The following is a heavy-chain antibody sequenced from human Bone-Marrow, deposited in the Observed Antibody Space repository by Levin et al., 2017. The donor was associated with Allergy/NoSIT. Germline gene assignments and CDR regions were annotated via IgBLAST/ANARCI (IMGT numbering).Heavy chain of an antibody. CDR3: AKDDVVPAAPGGGDAFDI. J-gene: IGHJ3*02. V-gene: IGHV3-66*02. CDR2: IHSGGST. D-gene: IGHD2-2*01. CDR1: GFTVSSNY. Sequence: GESLKISCAASGFTVSSNYMSWVRQAPGKGLEWVAVIHSGGSTYYPDSVKGRFTISRDNSKNRVYLQMNSLRIEDTAVYYCAKDDVVPAAPGGGDAFDIWGQGTMVTVSS.